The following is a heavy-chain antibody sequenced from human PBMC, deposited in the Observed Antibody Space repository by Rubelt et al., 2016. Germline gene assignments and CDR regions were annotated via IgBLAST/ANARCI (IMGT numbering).Heavy chain of an antibody. Sequence: EVQLVESGGGLVQPGGSLRLSCAASGFTFSSYSMNWVRQAPGKGLEWVSYISSSSSTIYYADFLKGRFTSSRDNAKNSLCLQMNSLRAEDTAVYYCARDLTHMFIAVAGTDYWGQGTLVTVSS. CDR3: ARDLTHMFIAVAGTDY. D-gene: IGHD6-19*01. V-gene: IGHV3-48*04. J-gene: IGHJ4*02. CDR1: GFTFSSYS. CDR2: ISSSSSTI.